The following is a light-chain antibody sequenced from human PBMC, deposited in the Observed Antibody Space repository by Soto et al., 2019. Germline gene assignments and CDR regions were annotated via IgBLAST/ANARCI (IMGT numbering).Light chain of an antibody. CDR2: AAS. CDR1: HGVSSW. J-gene: IGKJ3*01. Sequence: DIQMTQSPSSVSASVGDRVTITCRASHGVSSWLAWYQQKPGKAPKLLIYAASSWQSGVPSRCSGSDSGEDCTLTISSLQPEDFATYYCQQTNGFPFTFGPGTKVDIK. CDR3: QQTNGFPFT. V-gene: IGKV1-12*01.